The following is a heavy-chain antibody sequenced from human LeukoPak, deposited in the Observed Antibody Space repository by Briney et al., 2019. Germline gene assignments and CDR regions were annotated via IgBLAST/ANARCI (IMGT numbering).Heavy chain of an antibody. Sequence: SETLSLTCTVSGGSISSSSYYWGWIRQPPGKGLEWIGSIYYSGSTYYNPSLKSRVTISVDTSKNQFSLKLSSVTAADTAVYYCARQEYSTPGENAFDIWGQGTVVTVSS. D-gene: IGHD6-6*01. V-gene: IGHV4-39*01. CDR1: GGSISSSSYY. CDR2: IYYSGST. J-gene: IGHJ3*02. CDR3: ARQEYSTPGENAFDI.